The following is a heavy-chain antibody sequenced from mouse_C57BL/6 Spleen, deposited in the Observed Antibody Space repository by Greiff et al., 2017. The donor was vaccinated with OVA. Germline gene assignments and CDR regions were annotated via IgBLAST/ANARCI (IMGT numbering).Heavy chain of an antibody. CDR3: ARPYGSSTYWYFDV. CDR2: ISYDGST. V-gene: IGHV3-6*01. J-gene: IGHJ1*03. D-gene: IGHD1-1*01. CDR1: GYSFTSGYF. Sequence: ESGPGLVKPSQSLSLTCSVSGYSFTSGYFWNWIRQLPGNKLEWMGYISYDGSTNYNPTLKNRISITRDTSKNPLCLKLNSVTTEDTATYYGARPYGSSTYWYFDVWGTGTTVTVSS.